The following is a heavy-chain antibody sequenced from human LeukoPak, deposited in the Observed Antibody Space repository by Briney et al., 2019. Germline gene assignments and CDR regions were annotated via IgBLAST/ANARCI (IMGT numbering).Heavy chain of an antibody. Sequence: ASVNVSCKASGYTFTSYGISWVRQAPGQGLEWMGWISAYNGNTNYARKLQGRVTMTTDTSTSTAYMELRSLRSDDTAVYYCARVRRPTMIVVVYDAFDIWGQGTMVTVSS. J-gene: IGHJ3*02. V-gene: IGHV1-18*01. CDR1: GYTFTSYG. CDR3: ARVRRPTMIVVVYDAFDI. CDR2: ISAYNGNT. D-gene: IGHD3-22*01.